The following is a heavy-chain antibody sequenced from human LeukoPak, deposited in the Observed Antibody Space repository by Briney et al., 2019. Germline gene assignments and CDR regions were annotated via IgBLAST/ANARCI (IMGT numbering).Heavy chain of an antibody. CDR3: ASSSSWYRFDF. Sequence: SETLFLTCTVSGDSVSSSDYYWVWLRQPPGKGLEWIGTVSYNGTTYYPPSLQSRLSISIDTPNNQFSLTLTSVTAADTAVYYCASSSSWYRFDFWGQGTLVTVSS. D-gene: IGHD6-13*01. CDR1: GDSVSSSDYY. J-gene: IGHJ5*01. CDR2: VSYNGTT. V-gene: IGHV4-39*01.